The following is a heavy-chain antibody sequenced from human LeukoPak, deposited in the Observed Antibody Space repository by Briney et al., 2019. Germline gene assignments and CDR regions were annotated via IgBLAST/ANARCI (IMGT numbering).Heavy chain of an antibody. Sequence: GGSLRLSCAASGFTVSSNEMSWVRQAPGKGLEWVSSISGGSTYYADSVKGRFTISRDNSKNTLYLQMNSLRAEDTAVYYCAKGGGDCSSTSCYQKYYFDYWGQGTLVTVSS. D-gene: IGHD2-2*01. V-gene: IGHV3-38-3*01. CDR2: ISGGST. CDR1: GFTVSSNE. J-gene: IGHJ4*02. CDR3: AKGGGDCSSTSCYQKYYFDY.